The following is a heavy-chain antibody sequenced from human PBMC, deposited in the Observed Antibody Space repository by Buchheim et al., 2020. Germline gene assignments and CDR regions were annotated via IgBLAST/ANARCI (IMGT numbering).Heavy chain of an antibody. J-gene: IGHJ4*02. V-gene: IGHV3-66*01. D-gene: IGHD4-17*01. CDR3: ASRPDGDYPSFDF. CDR2: IHGGGAT. CDR1: GFTVNNKY. Sequence: EVHLVESGGDLVQPGESLRLSCAASGFTVNNKYMTWVRQAPGKGLECVSIIHGGGATNYAESVKGRFTISRDNSRNILYLHMNSLRVEDTAAYYCASRPDGDYPSFDFWGLGTL.